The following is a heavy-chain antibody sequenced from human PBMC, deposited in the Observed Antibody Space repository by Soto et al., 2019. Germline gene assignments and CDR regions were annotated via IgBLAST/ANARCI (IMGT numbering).Heavy chain of an antibody. CDR1: GYSFTSYW. D-gene: IGHD6-13*01. J-gene: IGHJ4*02. Sequence: GESLKISCKGSGYSFTSYWISWVRQMPGKGLEWMGRIDPSDSYTNYSPSFQGHVTISADKPISTAYLQWSSLKASDTAMYYCARRNRALAAAGDYWGQGTLVTVS. CDR3: ARRNRALAAAGDY. V-gene: IGHV5-10-1*01. CDR2: IDPSDSYT.